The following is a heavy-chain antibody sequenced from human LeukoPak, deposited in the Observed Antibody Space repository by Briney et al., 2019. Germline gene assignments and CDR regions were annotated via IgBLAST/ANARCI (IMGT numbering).Heavy chain of an antibody. Sequence: PSETLSLTCTVSGGSISSGGYYWSWLRQHPGKGLEWIGYIYYSGSTYYNPSLKSRVTISVDTSKNQFSLKLSSVTAADTAVYYCARERTNWEYYFDYWGQGTLVTVSS. D-gene: IGHD7-27*01. J-gene: IGHJ4*02. CDR1: GGSISSGGYY. CDR3: ARERTNWEYYFDY. CDR2: IYYSGST. V-gene: IGHV4-31*03.